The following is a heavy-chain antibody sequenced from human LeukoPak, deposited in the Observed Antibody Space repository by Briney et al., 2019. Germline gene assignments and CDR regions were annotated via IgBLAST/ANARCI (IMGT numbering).Heavy chain of an antibody. J-gene: IGHJ4*02. Sequence: PGGSLRLSCAASGFTFSSYAMSWVRQAPGKGLEWVSAISGSGGSTYYADSVKGRFTISRDNSKNTLYLQMNSLRAEDTAVYYCAKFVRGGVRRPYYFDYWGQGTLVTVSS. CDR3: AKFVRGGVRRPYYFDY. D-gene: IGHD3-10*01. CDR2: ISGSGGST. CDR1: GFTFSSYA. V-gene: IGHV3-23*01.